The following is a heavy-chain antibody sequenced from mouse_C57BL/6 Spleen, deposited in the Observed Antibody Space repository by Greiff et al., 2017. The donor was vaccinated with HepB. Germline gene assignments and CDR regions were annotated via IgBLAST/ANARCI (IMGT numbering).Heavy chain of an antibody. J-gene: IGHJ1*03. V-gene: IGHV1-69*01. CDR3: ARINRYFDV. CDR1: GYTFTSYW. CDR2: IDPSDSYT. Sequence: QVQLQQPGAELVMPGASVKLSCKASGYTFTSYWMHWVKQRPGQGLEWIGEIDPSDSYTNYNQKFKGKSTLTVDKSSSTAYMQLSSLTSEDSAVYYCARINRYFDVWGTGTTVTVSS.